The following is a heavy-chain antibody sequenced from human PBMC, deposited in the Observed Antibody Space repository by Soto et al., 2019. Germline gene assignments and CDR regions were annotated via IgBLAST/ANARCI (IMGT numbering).Heavy chain of an antibody. CDR3: ATHDWNDENY. D-gene: IGHD1-1*01. J-gene: IGHJ4*02. V-gene: IGHV5-51*03. CDR1: GYSFTTYW. CDR2: IHPGDSNT. Sequence: VQLVRTGAVVKKPGESLKISCQGSGYSFTTYWIGWVRQMPGKGLEWMATIHPGDSNTNYNPSFRGRVTISADRSISTAYLQWSSLRASDTATYYCATHDWNDENYWGQGTLVTVSS.